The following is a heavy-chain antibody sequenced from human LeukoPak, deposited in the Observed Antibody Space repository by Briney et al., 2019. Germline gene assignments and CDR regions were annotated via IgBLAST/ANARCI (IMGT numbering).Heavy chain of an antibody. CDR3: ARGCRVVPGVHNVGRTQYYNGMDV. J-gene: IGHJ6*02. CDR1: GYTFTTYF. Sequence: GASVKVSCTASGYTFTTYFVHWVRQAPGQGLEWMGIINPSDGSTSHAQKFRGRVTMTRDTSTSTVYMELSSLRSEDTAVYFCARGCRVVPGVHNVGRTQYYNGMDVWGQGTTVTVSS. D-gene: IGHD2-2*01. CDR2: INPSDGST. V-gene: IGHV1-46*01.